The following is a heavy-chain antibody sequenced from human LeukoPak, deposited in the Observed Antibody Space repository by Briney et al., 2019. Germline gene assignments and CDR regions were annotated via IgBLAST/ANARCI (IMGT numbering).Heavy chain of an antibody. CDR2: IYHSGST. Sequence: SETLSLTCTVSGGSISSGGYSWSWIRQPPGKGLEWIGYIYHSGSTYYNPSLKSRVTISVDRSKNQFSLKLSSVTAADTAVYYCARDFRSGHFDYWGQGTLVTVSS. CDR3: ARDFRSGHFDY. CDR1: GGSISSGGYS. V-gene: IGHV4-30-2*01. D-gene: IGHD6-25*01. J-gene: IGHJ4*02.